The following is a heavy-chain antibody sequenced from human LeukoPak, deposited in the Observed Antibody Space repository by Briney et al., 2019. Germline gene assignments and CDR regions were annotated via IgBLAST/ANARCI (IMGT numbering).Heavy chain of an antibody. CDR2: INSDWSST. D-gene: IGHD3-22*01. CDR3: ASPLDSSGYFYV. CDR1: GFTFSSYW. Sequence: PGESLRLSCEASGFTFSSYWMDWVRQAPGKGLVWVSRINSDWSSTNYADSVKGRFTISRDNAKSTLYLQMNSLRAEDTAVYYCASPLDSSGYFYVWGQGTLVTVSS. J-gene: IGHJ4*02. V-gene: IGHV3-74*01.